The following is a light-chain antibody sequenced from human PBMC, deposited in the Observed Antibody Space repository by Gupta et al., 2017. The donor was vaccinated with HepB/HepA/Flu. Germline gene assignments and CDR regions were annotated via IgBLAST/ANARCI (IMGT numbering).Light chain of an antibody. CDR3: AVYDGSLGYWL. Sequence: QSGLTQPPSTSGAPGQRVTSPCSGSSSNIGNDIVNWYQQLPGTAPRLLIYWNNQRPSGVPDRFSGSKSGTSASLAISGLQSEDEADYYCAVYDGSLGYWLFGGGTKLTVL. J-gene: IGLJ3*02. V-gene: IGLV1-44*01. CDR1: SSNIGNDI. CDR2: WNN.